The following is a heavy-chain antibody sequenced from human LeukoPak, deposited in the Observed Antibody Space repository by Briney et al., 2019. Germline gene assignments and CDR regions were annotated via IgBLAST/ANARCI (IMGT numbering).Heavy chain of an antibody. Sequence: SSETLSLTCTVSGGSISSYYWSWIRQPPGKGLEWIGYIYYSGSTNYNPSLKSRVTISVDTSKNQFSLKLSSVTAADTAVYYCARDVGDCSSTSCSRYYYYGMDVWGQGTTVTVSS. CDR2: IYYSGST. D-gene: IGHD2-2*01. J-gene: IGHJ6*02. CDR1: GGSISSYY. CDR3: ARDVGDCSSTSCSRYYYYGMDV. V-gene: IGHV4-59*01.